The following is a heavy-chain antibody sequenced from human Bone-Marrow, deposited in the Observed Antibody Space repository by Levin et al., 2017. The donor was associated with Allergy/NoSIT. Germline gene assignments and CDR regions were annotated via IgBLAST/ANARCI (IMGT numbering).Heavy chain of an antibody. J-gene: IGHJ6*03. D-gene: IGHD4-17*01. Sequence: QPGGSLRLSCAASRPILSDYAMNWVRQAPGKGLQWVSGMSGSGGATYYADSVKGRFTISRDYSKSTVFLQMNSLRADDTAVYYCAKAGTTVMVSYYYMDVWGTGTTVTVSS. V-gene: IGHV3-23*01. CDR2: MSGSGGAT. CDR1: RPILSDYA. CDR3: AKAGTTVMVSYYYMDV.